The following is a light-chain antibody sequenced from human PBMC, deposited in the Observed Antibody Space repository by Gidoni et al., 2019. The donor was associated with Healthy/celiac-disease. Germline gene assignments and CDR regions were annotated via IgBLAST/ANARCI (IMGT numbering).Light chain of an antibody. CDR3: RQALQTPT. CDR1: QSLLHSNGYNY. CDR2: WGS. J-gene: IGKJ1*01. V-gene: IGKV2-28*01. Sequence: DIVMTQSPLSLPVTPGEPASIPCRSSQSLLHSNGYNYLDWYLQKPGQSPQLLIYWGSNRASGVPDRFSGSGSGTDFTLKISRVEAEDVGVYYCRQALQTPTFXQXTKVEIK.